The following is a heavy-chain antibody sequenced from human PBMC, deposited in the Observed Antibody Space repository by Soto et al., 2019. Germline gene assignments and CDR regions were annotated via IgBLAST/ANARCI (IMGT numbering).Heavy chain of an antibody. V-gene: IGHV3-9*01. J-gene: IGHJ4*02. Sequence: GGSLRLSCAASGFTFDDYAMHWVRQAPGKGLEWVSGISWNSGSIGYADSVKGRFTISRDNAKNSLYLQMNSLRAEDTALYYCAKDTGWGSQGSNKNEFDYWGQGTLVTVSS. CDR1: GFTFDDYA. CDR3: AKDTGWGSQGSNKNEFDY. D-gene: IGHD1-1*01. CDR2: ISWNSGSI.